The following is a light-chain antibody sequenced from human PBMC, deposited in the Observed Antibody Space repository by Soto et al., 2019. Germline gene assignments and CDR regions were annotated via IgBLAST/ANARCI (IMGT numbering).Light chain of an antibody. CDR3: QQYGSSPWT. CDR2: GAS. Sequence: EIVLTQSPGTLSLSPGETATLSCRASESVASNYLAWYQQKPGQAPRLLMYGASSRATGLPDRFSGSGSGTYFTRSITRLQPEECAVYYCQQYGSSPWTSGQGTKVEIK. V-gene: IGKV3-20*01. CDR1: ESVASNY. J-gene: IGKJ1*01.